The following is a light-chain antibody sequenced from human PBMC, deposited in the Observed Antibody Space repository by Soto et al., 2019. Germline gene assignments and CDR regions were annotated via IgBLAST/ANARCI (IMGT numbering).Light chain of an antibody. CDR1: QSVSSN. CDR3: QQYNNWPPKYT. Sequence: EIVMTQSPATLSVSPEERATLSCRASQSVSSNLAWYQQKPGQAPRLLIYGASTRATGIPARFSGSGSGTEFTLTISSLQSEDFAVYYCQQYNNWPPKYTFGQGTKLELK. V-gene: IGKV3-15*01. J-gene: IGKJ2*01. CDR2: GAS.